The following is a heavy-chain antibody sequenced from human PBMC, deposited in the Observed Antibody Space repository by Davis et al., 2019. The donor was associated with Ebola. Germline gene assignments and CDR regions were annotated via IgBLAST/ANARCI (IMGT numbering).Heavy chain of an antibody. CDR2: IHSGGST. J-gene: IGHJ3*02. V-gene: IGHV3-53*01. CDR3: AREMSAPTGTDAFDI. Sequence: GGSLRLSCAASGFTFSSYSMNWVRQAPGKGLEWVSVIHSGGSTKYADSVKGRFTISRDNSKNTLYLQMNSLRVEDTAVYYCAREMSAPTGTDAFDIWGQGTMVTVSS. CDR1: GFTFSSYS. D-gene: IGHD1-14*01.